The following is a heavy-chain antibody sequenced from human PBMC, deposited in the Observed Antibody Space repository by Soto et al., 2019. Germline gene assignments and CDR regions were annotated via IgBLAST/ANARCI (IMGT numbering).Heavy chain of an antibody. D-gene: IGHD2-8*01. V-gene: IGHV4-4*02. CDR1: GGSISSSNW. CDR2: IYHSGST. CDR3: ALRGVGAWGWFDP. J-gene: IGHJ5*02. Sequence: TSETLSLTCAVSGGSISSSNWWSWVRQPPGKGLEWIGEIYHSGSTNYNPSLKSRVTISVDKSKNQFSLKLSSVTAADTAVYYCALRGVGAWGWFDPWGQGTLVTVSS.